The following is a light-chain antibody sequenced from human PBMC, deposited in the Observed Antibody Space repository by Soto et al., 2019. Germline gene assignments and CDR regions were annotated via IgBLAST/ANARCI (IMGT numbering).Light chain of an antibody. Sequence: QSVLTQPASASGSPGQSVTISCTGTSSDVGGYNYVSWYQQHPGKAPKLMIYEVSKQPSGVPDRFSGSKSGNTASLTVSGLQAEDEADYYCSSYAGSNNFEVFGTGTKVTVL. V-gene: IGLV2-8*01. CDR3: SSYAGSNNFEV. CDR1: SSDVGGYNY. CDR2: EVS. J-gene: IGLJ1*01.